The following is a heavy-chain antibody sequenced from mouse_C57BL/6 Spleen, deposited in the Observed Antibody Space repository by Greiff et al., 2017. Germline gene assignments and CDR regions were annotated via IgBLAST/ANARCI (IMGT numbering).Heavy chain of an antibody. D-gene: IGHD1-1*01. CDR3: TTDYYGSSLSFDV. Sequence: EVQLQQSGAELVRPGASVKLSCTASGFNIKDDYMHWVKQRPEQGLEWIGWIDPENGDTEYASKFQGKATITADTSSNTAYLQLSSLTSEDTAVYYCTTDYYGSSLSFDVWGTGTTVTVSS. V-gene: IGHV14-4*01. J-gene: IGHJ1*03. CDR1: GFNIKDDY. CDR2: IDPENGDT.